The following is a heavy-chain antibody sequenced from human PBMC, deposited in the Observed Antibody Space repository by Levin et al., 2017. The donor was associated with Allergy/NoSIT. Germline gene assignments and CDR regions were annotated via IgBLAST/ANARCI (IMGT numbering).Heavy chain of an antibody. CDR1: GFSLSTRGMC. CDR3: ARGKLAAAGTAGYAFDI. D-gene: IGHD6-13*01. Sequence: SGPTLVKPTQTLTLTCTFSGFSLSTRGMCVSWIRPPPGKALEWLARIDWDDDKYYSTSLKTRLTISKDTSKNQVVLTMTNMDPVDTATYYCARGKLAAAGTAGYAFDIWGQGTMVTVSS. J-gene: IGHJ3*02. CDR2: IDWDDDK. V-gene: IGHV2-70*11.